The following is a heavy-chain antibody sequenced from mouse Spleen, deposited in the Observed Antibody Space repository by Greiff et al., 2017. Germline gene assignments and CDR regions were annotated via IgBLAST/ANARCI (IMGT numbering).Heavy chain of an antibody. CDR2: INPSSGYT. CDR3: AIGYSTANAMDY. V-gene: IGHV1-7*01. Sequence: VKVVESGAELAKPGASVKLSCKASGYTFTSYWMHWVKQRPGQGLEWIGYINPSSGYTKYNQKFKDKATLTADKSSSTAYMQLSSLTYEDSAVYYCAIGYSTANAMDYWGQGTSVTVSS. J-gene: IGHJ4*01. CDR1: GYTFTSYW. D-gene: IGHD1-2*01.